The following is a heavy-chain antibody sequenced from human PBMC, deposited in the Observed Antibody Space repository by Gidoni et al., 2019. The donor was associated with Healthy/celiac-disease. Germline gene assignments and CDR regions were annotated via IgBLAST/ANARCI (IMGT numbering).Heavy chain of an antibody. J-gene: IGHJ3*02. V-gene: IGHV1-24*01. CDR3: ATIPNCSSTSCYENAFDI. CDR2: FDPEDGET. D-gene: IGHD2-2*01. CDR1: GYTLPDFS. Sequence: QVQLVQSGAEVKKPGASVKVYCKVSGYTLPDFSMHWVRQAPGKGLEWMGGFDPEDGETIYAQKFQGRVTMTEDTSTDTAYMELSSLRSEDTAVYYCATIPNCSSTSCYENAFDIWGQGTMVTVSS.